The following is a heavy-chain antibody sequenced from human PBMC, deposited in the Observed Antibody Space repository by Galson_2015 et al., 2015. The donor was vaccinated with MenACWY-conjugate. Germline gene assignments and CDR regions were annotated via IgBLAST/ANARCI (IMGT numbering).Heavy chain of an antibody. CDR1: GFTFSSYT. J-gene: IGHJ4*02. D-gene: IGHD6-13*01. Sequence: SLRLSCAASGFTFSSYTMNWVRQAPGKGLEWVSYISSSSGTKYYADSVKGRFTISRDNAKNSLYLQMNSLRAEDTAVYYCATVRSSWYYFDYWGQGTLVTVSS. V-gene: IGHV3-48*04. CDR3: ATVRSSWYYFDY. CDR2: ISSSSGTK.